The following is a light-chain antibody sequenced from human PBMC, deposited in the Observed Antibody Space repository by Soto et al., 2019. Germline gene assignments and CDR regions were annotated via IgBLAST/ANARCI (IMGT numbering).Light chain of an antibody. CDR2: RIF. V-gene: IGKV3-15*01. Sequence: EIVMTQSPATLSESPGERATLSCRASQSVSGYLDWFHQKPGQAPRLVLLRIFTRAIGVPARFSGSGSETEFTLTISGLQSEDSGVYYCLQHYSWPWTFGQGTKVDI. J-gene: IGKJ1*01. CDR3: LQHYSWPWT. CDR1: QSVSGY.